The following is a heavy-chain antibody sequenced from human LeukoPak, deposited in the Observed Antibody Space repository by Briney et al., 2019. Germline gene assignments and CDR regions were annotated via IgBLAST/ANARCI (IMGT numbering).Heavy chain of an antibody. CDR2: IIPILGIA. CDR3: ARDLGGSSWYG. V-gene: IGHV1-69*04. D-gene: IGHD6-13*01. J-gene: IGHJ4*02. Sequence: SVKVSCKASGGTFSSYAIIWVRQAPGQGLEWMGRIIPILGIANYAQKFQGRVTITADKSTSTAYMELSSLRSEDTAVYYCARDLGGSSWYGWGQGTLVTVSS. CDR1: GGTFSSYA.